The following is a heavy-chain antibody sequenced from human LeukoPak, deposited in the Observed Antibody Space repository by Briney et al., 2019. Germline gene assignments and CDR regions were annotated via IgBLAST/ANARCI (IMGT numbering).Heavy chain of an antibody. CDR3: AREILGTGGAFDI. CDR2: IYHSGST. D-gene: IGHD3/OR15-3a*01. V-gene: IGHV4-38-2*02. J-gene: IGHJ3*02. Sequence: SETLSLTCTVSGGSISSYYWGWIRQPPGKGLEWIGSIYHSGSTYYNPSLKSRVTISVDTSKNQFSLKLSSVTAADTAVYYCAREILGTGGAFDIWGQGTMVTVSS. CDR1: GGSISSYY.